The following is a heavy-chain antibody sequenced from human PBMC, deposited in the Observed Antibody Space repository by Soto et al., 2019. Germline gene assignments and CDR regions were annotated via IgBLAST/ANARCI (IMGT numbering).Heavy chain of an antibody. Sequence: PSETLSLTCAVYGGSFSGYYWTWIRQPPGTGLEWIGEINHSGSTNYNPSLKSRVTISVDTSKNQFSLKLSSVTAADTAVYYCARHGGYYGSGSYSRFDYWGQGTLVTVSS. V-gene: IGHV4-34*01. CDR3: ARHGGYYGSGSYSRFDY. CDR2: INHSGST. CDR1: GGSFSGYY. J-gene: IGHJ4*02. D-gene: IGHD3-10*01.